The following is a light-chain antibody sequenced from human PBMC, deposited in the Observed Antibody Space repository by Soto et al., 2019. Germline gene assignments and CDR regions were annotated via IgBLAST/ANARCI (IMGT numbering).Light chain of an antibody. V-gene: IGKV3-11*01. CDR2: DAS. Sequence: EIVLTQSPATLSLSPGERATLSCRASQSVSSYLAWYQQKPGQAPRLLSYDASNRATGIPARFSGSVSGTDFSLTIRSLEPEYFAVYYCQQRSNWPPIAFGQGTRLEIK. J-gene: IGKJ5*01. CDR1: QSVSSY. CDR3: QQRSNWPPIA.